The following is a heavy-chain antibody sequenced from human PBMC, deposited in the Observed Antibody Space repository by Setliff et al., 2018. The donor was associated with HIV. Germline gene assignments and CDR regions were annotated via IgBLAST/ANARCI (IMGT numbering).Heavy chain of an antibody. J-gene: IGHJ6*03. CDR3: ARGGSNYNFWSGYSSYMDV. D-gene: IGHD3-3*01. CDR2: INSDGSST. Sequence: GGSLRLSCAASGFTFSSYWMHWVRQAPGKGLVWVSRINSDGSSTSYADSVKGRFTISRDNAKNTLYLQMNSLRAEDTAVYYCARGGSNYNFWSGYSSYMDVWGKGTTVPSP. CDR1: GFTFSSYW. V-gene: IGHV3-74*01.